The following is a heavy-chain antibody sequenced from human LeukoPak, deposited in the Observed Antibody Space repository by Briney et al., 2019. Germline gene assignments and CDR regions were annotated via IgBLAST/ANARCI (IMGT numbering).Heavy chain of an antibody. CDR1: GFTFSSYA. Sequence: GGSLRLSCAASGFTFSSYAMSWVRQVPGKGLEWVSVISGSGGTTNYADSVKSRFTISRDNSKNTLYLQMNSLRAEDTAVYYCAKHGTDYDFWSGQYYFDYWGQGTLVTVSS. J-gene: IGHJ4*02. V-gene: IGHV3-23*01. CDR2: ISGSGGTT. D-gene: IGHD3-3*01. CDR3: AKHGTDYDFWSGQYYFDY.